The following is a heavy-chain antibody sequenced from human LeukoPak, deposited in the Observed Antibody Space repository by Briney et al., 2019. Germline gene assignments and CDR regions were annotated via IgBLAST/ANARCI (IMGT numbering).Heavy chain of an antibody. D-gene: IGHD1-1*01. J-gene: IGHJ3*02. CDR3: ARAAFNVGWNHDALDI. Sequence: SETLSLTCTVSGGSISSYYWSWIRQPPGRGLEWIGYIYYSGSTNYNPSLKSRVTISVDTSKNQFSLRLTSVTAADTAVYYCARAAFNVGWNHDALDIWGQGTMVTVSS. CDR1: GGSISSYY. CDR2: IYYSGST. V-gene: IGHV4-59*01.